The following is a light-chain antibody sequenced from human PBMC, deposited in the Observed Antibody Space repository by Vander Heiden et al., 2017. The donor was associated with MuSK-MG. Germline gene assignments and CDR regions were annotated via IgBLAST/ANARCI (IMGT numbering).Light chain of an antibody. CDR1: QSADRQ. V-gene: IGKV3-11*01. Sequence: EIVLTQSPGTLPLSPGERATLSCRASQSADRQLGWFQQKPGRAPRLLIYDASSRATGVPLRFSGSGSGTDFTLTISSLEPEDFAVYYCQQRRDWPITFGQGTQLEIK. CDR2: DAS. CDR3: QQRRDWPIT. J-gene: IGKJ5*01.